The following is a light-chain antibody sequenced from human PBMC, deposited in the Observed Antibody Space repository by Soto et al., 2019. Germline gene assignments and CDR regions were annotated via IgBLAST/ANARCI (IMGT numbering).Light chain of an antibody. CDR2: WAS. V-gene: IGKV4-1*01. J-gene: IGKJ1*01. CDR1: HNILYSSDNKNY. CDR3: QQYSSSPTT. Sequence: DIVLTQSPDSLAMSLVERATINCKSSHNILYSSDNKNYLSWYQQRPGQPPKLLFYWASTRESGVPDRFSGSGSGTHFTLTITCMQAENVAVYYCQQYSSSPTTFGQGTTVDIK.